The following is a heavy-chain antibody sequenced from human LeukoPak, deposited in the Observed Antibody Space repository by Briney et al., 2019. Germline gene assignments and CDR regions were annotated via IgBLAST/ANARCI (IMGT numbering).Heavy chain of an antibody. V-gene: IGHV4-59*01. CDR3: ARGSNWDWYFDL. Sequence: PSETLSLTCTVSGGSLSSYYWSWIRQPPEKGQEWIGYIYDSGSTNYNPSLKSRVTISIDTSKNQFSLKLSSVTAADTAVYYCARGSNWDWYFDLWGRGTLVTVSS. J-gene: IGHJ2*01. CDR1: GGSLSSYY. CDR2: IYDSGST. D-gene: IGHD7-27*01.